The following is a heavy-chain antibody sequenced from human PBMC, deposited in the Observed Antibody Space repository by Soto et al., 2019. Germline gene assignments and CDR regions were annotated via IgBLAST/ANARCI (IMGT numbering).Heavy chain of an antibody. CDR3: AKAITGTTGGAFDI. Sequence: GGSLRLSCAASGFTFDDYAMHWVRQAPGKGLEWVSLISWDGGSTYYADSVKGRFTISRDNSKNSLYLQMNSLRAEDTALYYCAKAITGTTGGAFDIWGQGTMVTVSS. CDR2: ISWDGGST. CDR1: GFTFDDYA. J-gene: IGHJ3*02. V-gene: IGHV3-43D*03. D-gene: IGHD1-20*01.